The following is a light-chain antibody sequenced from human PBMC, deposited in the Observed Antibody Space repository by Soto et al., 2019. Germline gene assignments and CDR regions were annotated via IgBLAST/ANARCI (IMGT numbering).Light chain of an antibody. V-gene: IGLV2-23*01. CDR3: CSYAGRSTVV. Sequence: QPVLTQPASVSGSPGQSITISCSGTSSDVGNYNLVSWYQQHPGKAPKLIIYEGNKRPSGVSNRFSGSKSGNTASLTISGLQAEDEADYSCCSYAGRSTVVFGGGTKLTVL. CDR1: SSDVGNYNL. CDR2: EGN. J-gene: IGLJ2*01.